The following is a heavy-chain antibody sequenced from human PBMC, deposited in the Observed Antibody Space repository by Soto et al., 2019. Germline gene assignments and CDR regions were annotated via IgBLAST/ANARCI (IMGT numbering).Heavy chain of an antibody. CDR3: ARGVGGAPRGNWFDP. D-gene: IGHD3-16*01. J-gene: IGHJ5*02. V-gene: IGHV1-46*01. CDR1: GYTFTSYY. Sequence: QVQLVQSGAEVKKPGASVKVSCKASGYTFTSYYMHWVRQAPGQGLEWMGIINPSGGSTSYAQKFQGRVTMTRDTSTSTVYMELSSLRSGDTAVYYCARGVGGAPRGNWFDPWGQGTLVTVSS. CDR2: INPSGGST.